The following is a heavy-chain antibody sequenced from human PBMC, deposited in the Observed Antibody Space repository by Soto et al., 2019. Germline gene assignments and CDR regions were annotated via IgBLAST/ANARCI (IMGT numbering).Heavy chain of an antibody. CDR3: SRDLPGPLCGDQTTGGESWFDP. D-gene: IGHD4-17*01. Sequence: QVQLVQSGAEVKKPGASVKVSCKASGYTFTSYYMHWVRQAPGQGLEWMGIINPSGGSTSYAQKFQGRLTMTRDTCTSTVYMVLSIQRAEDTAVYYYSRDLPGPLCGDQTTGGESWFDPWSQGTMVTVSS. J-gene: IGHJ5*02. V-gene: IGHV1-46*03. CDR1: GYTFTSYY. CDR2: INPSGGST.